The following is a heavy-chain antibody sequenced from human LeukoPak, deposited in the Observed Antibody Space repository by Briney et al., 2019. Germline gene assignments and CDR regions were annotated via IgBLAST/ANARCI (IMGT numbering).Heavy chain of an antibody. J-gene: IGHJ6*03. D-gene: IGHD3-10*01. Sequence: PGGSLRLSCAASGFTFSSYSMNWVRQAPGKGLEWVSYISSSSSTIYYADSVKGRFTISRDNSKNTLYLQMNSLRAEDTAVYYCARDGVMVRGVDYYYYYYMDVWGKGTTVTVSS. V-gene: IGHV3-48*01. CDR1: GFTFSSYS. CDR3: ARDGVMVRGVDYYYYYYMDV. CDR2: ISSSSSTI.